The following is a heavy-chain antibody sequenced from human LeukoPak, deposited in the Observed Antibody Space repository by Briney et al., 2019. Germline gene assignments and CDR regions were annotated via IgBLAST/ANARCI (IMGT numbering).Heavy chain of an antibody. J-gene: IGHJ4*02. V-gene: IGHV4-39*01. Sequence: SGTLSLTCTVSGGSLSSSTYYWGWIRQPPGKGLEWIGSMYYSGSTYYNQSLKSRVTISVDTSKKQFSLKLTSVTAADTAVYYCARHYYDSTGYYPSYFNYWAQGTLVTVSS. D-gene: IGHD3-22*01. CDR2: MYYSGST. CDR3: ARHYYDSTGYYPSYFNY. CDR1: GGSLSSSTYY.